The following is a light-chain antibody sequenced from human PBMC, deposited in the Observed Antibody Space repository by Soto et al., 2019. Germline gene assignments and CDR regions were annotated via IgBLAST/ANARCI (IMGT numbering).Light chain of an antibody. J-gene: IGKJ3*01. CDR2: AAS. V-gene: IGKV1-9*01. CDR1: QGISSY. Sequence: DIQLTQSPSFLSASVGDRVTITCRASQGISSYLAWYQQKPGKAPKLLIYAASTLQSGVPSRFSGSGSGTEFTLTISSLQPEDFATYYCQQLNSRFTFGPGTKVDNK. CDR3: QQLNSRFT.